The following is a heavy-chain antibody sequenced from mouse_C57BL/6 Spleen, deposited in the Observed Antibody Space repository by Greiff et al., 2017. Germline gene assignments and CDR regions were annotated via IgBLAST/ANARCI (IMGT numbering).Heavy chain of an antibody. Sequence: ESGPGLVKPSQSLSLTCSVTGYSITSGYYWNWIRQFPGNKLEWMGYISYDGSNNYNPSLKNRISITRDTSKNQFFLKLNTVTTEDTATYYCVPYDYDGDYAMDYWGQGTSVTVSS. D-gene: IGHD2-4*01. CDR3: VPYDYDGDYAMDY. V-gene: IGHV3-6*01. J-gene: IGHJ4*01. CDR2: ISYDGSN. CDR1: GYSITSGYY.